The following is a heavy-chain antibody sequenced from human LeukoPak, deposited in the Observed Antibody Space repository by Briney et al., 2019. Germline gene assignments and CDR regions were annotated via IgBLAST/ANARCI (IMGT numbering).Heavy chain of an antibody. J-gene: IGHJ2*01. CDR2: IYYSGST. CDR1: AGSISNYY. CDR3: ARGVPSVRYLDL. Sequence: PSETLSLTCTVSAGSISNYYWSWIRQPPGKGLEWIGYIYYSGSTNYNPSLKSRVTISVDTSKNQFSLNLTSVTAADTAVYYCARGVPSVRYLDLWGRGTLVIVSS. V-gene: IGHV4-59*08. D-gene: IGHD4-17*01.